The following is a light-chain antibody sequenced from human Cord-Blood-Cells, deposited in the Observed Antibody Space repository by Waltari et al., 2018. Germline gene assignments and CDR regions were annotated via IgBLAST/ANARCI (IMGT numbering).Light chain of an antibody. CDR2: AAS. J-gene: IGKJ5*01. CDR3: QQSYSTPIT. V-gene: IGKV1-39*01. Sequence: DIQMTQSPSSLSASVGDRVTITCRASQSISSYLNWYHQKPWKAPKLLIYAASSLQSGVPSRFSGSGSGTDFTLTISSLQPEDFATYYCQQSYSTPITFGQGTRLEIK. CDR1: QSISSY.